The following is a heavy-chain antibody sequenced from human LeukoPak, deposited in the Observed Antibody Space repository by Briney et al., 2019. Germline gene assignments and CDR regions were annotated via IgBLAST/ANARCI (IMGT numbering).Heavy chain of an antibody. V-gene: IGHV1-18*04. CDR2: ISAYNGNT. Sequence: ASVKVSCKASGYTFTGYYMHWVRQAPGQGLEWMGWISAYNGNTNYAQKLQGRVTMTTDTSTSTAYMELRSLRSDDTAVYYCARDPERDYGDYFYGLAFDIWGQGTMVTVSS. D-gene: IGHD4-17*01. J-gene: IGHJ3*02. CDR3: ARDPERDYGDYFYGLAFDI. CDR1: GYTFTGYY.